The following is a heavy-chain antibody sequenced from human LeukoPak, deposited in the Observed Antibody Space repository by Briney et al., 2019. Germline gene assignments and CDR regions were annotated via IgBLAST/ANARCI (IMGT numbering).Heavy chain of an antibody. CDR1: GYSFTGYF. J-gene: IGHJ3*02. CDR3: ARDLVEGYQLLHAFDI. CDR2: INPNSGDT. D-gene: IGHD2-2*01. Sequence: ASVKVSCKASGYSFTGYFMQWVRQAPGQGLEWMGWINPNSGDTNYAQKFQGRVTITADESTSTAYMELSSLRSEDTAVYYCARDLVEGYQLLHAFDIWGQGTMVTVSS. V-gene: IGHV1-2*02.